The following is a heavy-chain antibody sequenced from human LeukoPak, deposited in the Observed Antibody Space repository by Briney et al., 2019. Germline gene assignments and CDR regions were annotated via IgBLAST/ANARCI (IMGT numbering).Heavy chain of an antibody. D-gene: IGHD3-10*01. CDR3: ALDYLLWLDY. J-gene: IGHJ4*02. CDR1: GFTFSRIA. Sequence: GRSLRLSCATSGFTFSRIAMHWVRQAPGKGLEWVAVIWNDGSNKYYADSVKGRFTISRDNSKNTLYLQMNSLRAEDTAVYYCALDYLLWLDYWGQGTLVTVSS. V-gene: IGHV3-33*01. CDR2: IWNDGSNK.